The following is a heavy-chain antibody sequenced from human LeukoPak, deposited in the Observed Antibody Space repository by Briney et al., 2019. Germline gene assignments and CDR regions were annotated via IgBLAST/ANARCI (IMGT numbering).Heavy chain of an antibody. V-gene: IGHV3-30*18. CDR1: GFTFSSSG. Sequence: GGSLRLSCAASGFTFSSSGLHWVRQAPGKGLEWMAVISHDGSRQNYADSVKGRFTISRDNSKNTLYLQMNSLRAEDTAVYYCAKDLSSLIFDYWGQGTLVTVSS. CDR3: AKDLSSLIFDY. CDR2: ISHDGSRQ. D-gene: IGHD3-16*01. J-gene: IGHJ4*02.